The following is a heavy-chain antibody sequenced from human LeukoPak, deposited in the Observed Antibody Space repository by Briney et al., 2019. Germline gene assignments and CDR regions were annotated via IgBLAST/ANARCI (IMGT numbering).Heavy chain of an antibody. CDR1: GFTFSSYA. CDR3: AKDGCSSTSCYLGVRLGYYMDV. D-gene: IGHD2-2*01. CDR2: ISGSGGST. J-gene: IGHJ6*03. V-gene: IGHV3-23*01. Sequence: GSLRLSCAASGFTFSSYAMSWVRQAPGKGLEWVSAISGSGGSTYYADSVKGRFTISRDNSKNTLYLQMNSLRAEDTAVYYCAKDGCSSTSCYLGVRLGYYMDVWGKGTTVTVSS.